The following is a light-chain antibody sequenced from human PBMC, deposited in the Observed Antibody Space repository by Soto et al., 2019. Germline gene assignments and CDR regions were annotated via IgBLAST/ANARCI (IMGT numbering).Light chain of an antibody. Sequence: FQMTQSPSSLSASVGDRVTITCRASQSINTYLNWYQFKPGKAPKLLIYSSSNLQTGVQSRFSGRGSGTNFTLASTRLPPEDSATYYCQQSYSTRFTFGPGTQVEI. V-gene: IGKV1-39*01. CDR2: SSS. CDR3: QQSYSTRFT. CDR1: QSINTY. J-gene: IGKJ3*01.